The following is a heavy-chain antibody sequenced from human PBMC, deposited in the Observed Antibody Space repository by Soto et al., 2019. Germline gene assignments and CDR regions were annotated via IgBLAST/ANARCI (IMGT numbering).Heavy chain of an antibody. V-gene: IGHV3-23*01. J-gene: IGHJ4*02. Sequence: GGSLRLSCAASGFTFSSYAMNWVRQAPGRGQEWVSLINGGGDRIHYADSVKGRFTVSRDNPKSTLYLQMNSLRAEDTAVYHCAKDYPASSATARTPLIANDYWGQGSLVTVSS. CDR1: GFTFSSYA. CDR2: INGGGDRI. D-gene: IGHD3-16*02. CDR3: AKDYPASSATARTPLIANDY.